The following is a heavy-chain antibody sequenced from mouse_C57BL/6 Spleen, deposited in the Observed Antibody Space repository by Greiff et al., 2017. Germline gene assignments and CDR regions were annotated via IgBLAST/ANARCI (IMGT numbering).Heavy chain of an antibody. V-gene: IGHV1-19*01. CDR3: ARGRTTVGAMEC. CDR1: GYTFTDYY. J-gene: IGHJ4*01. CDR2: INPYNGGT. D-gene: IGHD1-1*01. Sequence: EVQLQESGPVLVKPGASVKMSCKASGYTFTDYYMNWVKQSHGKSLEWIGVINPYNGGTSYNPKFKGKATLTVDKSSSTAYIELNSLTSEDSAVYYCARGRTTVGAMECWGQGTSVTVAT.